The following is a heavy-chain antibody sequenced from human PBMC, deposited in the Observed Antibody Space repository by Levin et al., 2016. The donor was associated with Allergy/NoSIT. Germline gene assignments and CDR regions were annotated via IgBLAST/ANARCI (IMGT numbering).Heavy chain of an antibody. V-gene: IGHV4-34*01. J-gene: IGHJ6*03. CDR2: INPSGST. D-gene: IGHD2-2*02. CDR3: ARGQLLYHSPYMDV. Sequence: SETLSLTCAVYGASFSGSYWTWIRQPPGKGLEWIGNINPSGSTKYNPSLKSRVTISMDTSNNQFSLNLSFVTAADSAVYYCARGQLLYHSPYMDVWDKGTTVTVSS. CDR1: GASFSGSY.